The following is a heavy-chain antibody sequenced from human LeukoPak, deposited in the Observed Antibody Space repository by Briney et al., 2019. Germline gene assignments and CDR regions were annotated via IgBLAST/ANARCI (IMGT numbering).Heavy chain of an antibody. D-gene: IGHD3-10*01. Sequence: ASVKVSCKASGYTFTSYDINWVRQATGQGLEWMGWMNPNSGNTGYAQKFQGRVTMTRNTSISTAYMELSSLRSEDTAVYYCARGLRYGSGRYYDYGMDVWGQGTTVTVSS. CDR1: GYTFTSYD. V-gene: IGHV1-8*01. CDR3: ARGLRYGSGRYYDYGMDV. CDR2: MNPNSGNT. J-gene: IGHJ6*02.